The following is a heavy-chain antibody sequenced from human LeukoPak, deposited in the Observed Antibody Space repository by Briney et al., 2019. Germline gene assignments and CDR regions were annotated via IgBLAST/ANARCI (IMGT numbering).Heavy chain of an antibody. D-gene: IGHD3-10*01. CDR3: ARYGSGSYYRTSSWFDP. J-gene: IGHJ5*02. Sequence: PGGSLRLSCVASGFTFSNYWMSWVRQAPGKGLEWVANIKRDGTEKYYVDSVKGRFTISRDNAKNSLYLQMNGLRADDTAVYYCARYGSGSYYRTSSWFDPWGQGTLVTVSS. CDR1: GFTFSNYW. V-gene: IGHV3-7*01. CDR2: IKRDGTEK.